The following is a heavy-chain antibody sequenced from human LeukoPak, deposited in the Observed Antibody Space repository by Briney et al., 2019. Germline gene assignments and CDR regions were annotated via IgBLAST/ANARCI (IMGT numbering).Heavy chain of an antibody. V-gene: IGHV1-2*02. CDR3: ARDSSIAAPFDY. J-gene: IGHJ4*02. Sequence: ASVKVSCKASGYTFTGYYMHGVRQAPGQGLEWMGWINPNSGGTNYAQKLQGRVTMNRDTSISTAYMELSRLRSDDTAVYYCARDSSIAAPFDYWGQGTLVTVSS. CDR1: GYTFTGYY. D-gene: IGHD6-6*01. CDR2: INPNSGGT.